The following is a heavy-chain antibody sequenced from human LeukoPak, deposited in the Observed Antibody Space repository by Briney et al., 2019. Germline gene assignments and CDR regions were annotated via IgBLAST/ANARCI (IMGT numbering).Heavy chain of an antibody. V-gene: IGHV1-18*01. D-gene: IGHD5-18*01. CDR3: ARVWGRGYSYGYFDY. J-gene: IGHJ4*02. Sequence: ASVKVSCKASGYTFTSYGISWVRQAPGQGLEWMGWISAYNGNTNYAQKFQGRVTITTDESTSTAYMELSSLRSEDTAVYYCARVWGRGYSYGYFDYWGQGTLVTVSS. CDR2: ISAYNGNT. CDR1: GYTFTSYG.